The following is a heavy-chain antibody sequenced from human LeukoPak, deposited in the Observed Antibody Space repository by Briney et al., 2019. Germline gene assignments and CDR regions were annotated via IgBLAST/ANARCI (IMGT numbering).Heavy chain of an antibody. Sequence: SETLSLTCTVSGGSISSYYWSWIRQPAGKGLEWIGRIYTSGSTNYNPSLKSRVTMSVDTSKNQFSLKLSSVTAVDTAVYYCARDIVVVPAVLDVWGKGTTVTVSS. CDR2: IYTSGST. CDR1: GGSISSYY. V-gene: IGHV4-4*07. J-gene: IGHJ6*04. CDR3: ARDIVVVPAVLDV. D-gene: IGHD2-2*01.